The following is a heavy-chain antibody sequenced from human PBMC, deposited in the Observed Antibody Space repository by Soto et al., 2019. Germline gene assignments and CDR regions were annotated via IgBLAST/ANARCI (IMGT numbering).Heavy chain of an antibody. CDR3: ARTMVRGPPFDP. CDR2: IYYSGST. V-gene: IGHV4-59*12. CDR1: GGSISSYY. D-gene: IGHD3-10*01. Sequence: SETLSLTCTVSGGSISSYYWSWIRQSPGKGLEWIGYIYYSGSTNYNPSPKSRVTISVDTSKNQFSLKLSSVTAADTAVYYCARTMVRGPPFDPWGQGTLVTVSS. J-gene: IGHJ5*02.